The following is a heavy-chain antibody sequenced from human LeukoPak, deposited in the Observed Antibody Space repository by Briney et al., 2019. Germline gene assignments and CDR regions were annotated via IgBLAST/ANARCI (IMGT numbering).Heavy chain of an antibody. CDR1: GGSTSSYY. J-gene: IGHJ5*02. D-gene: IGHD1-26*01. Sequence: SETLSLTCTVSGGSTSSYYWSWIRQPPGKGLEWIGYIYYSGSTNYNPSLKSRVTISVDTSKNQFSLKLSSVTAADTAVYYCARHGTRLARFDPWGQGTLVTVSS. CDR2: IYYSGST. CDR3: ARHGTRLARFDP. V-gene: IGHV4-59*08.